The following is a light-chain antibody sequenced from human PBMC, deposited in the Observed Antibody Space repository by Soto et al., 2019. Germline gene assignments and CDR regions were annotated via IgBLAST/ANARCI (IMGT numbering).Light chain of an antibody. CDR3: QQYENLPT. CDR1: KNINNY. J-gene: IGKJ5*01. CDR2: DAS. Sequence: DIQMTESPSSLSASVGDRVTITYQASKNINNYLNWYRQKPGRAPKLLIYDASNLEAGVPSRFRGSGSGTDFTFPISRLQPEDIATYYRQQYENLPTFGQGTRLEIK. V-gene: IGKV1-33*01.